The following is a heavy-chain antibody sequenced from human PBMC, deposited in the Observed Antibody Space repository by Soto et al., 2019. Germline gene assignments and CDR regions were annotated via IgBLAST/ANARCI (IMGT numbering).Heavy chain of an antibody. D-gene: IGHD2-2*01. CDR3: ARDCISTSCYWGIDY. Sequence: QVQLQESGPGLVKPSQTLSLTCTVSGGSISSGYYYWSWIRQPPGKGLEWIGYIYYSGSTYYNPSLKSRVTISVDTSKNQFSLKLSSVTAADTAVYYCARDCISTSCYWGIDYWGQGTLVTVSS. J-gene: IGHJ4*02. CDR2: IYYSGST. V-gene: IGHV4-30-4*01. CDR1: GGSISSGYYY.